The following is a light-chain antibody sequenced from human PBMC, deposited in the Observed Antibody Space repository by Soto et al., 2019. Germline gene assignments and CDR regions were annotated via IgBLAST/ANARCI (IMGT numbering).Light chain of an antibody. Sequence: SYELSQPPSVSVAPGKTARITCGGNNIGSKSVHWYQQKPGQAPVLVISYDSDRPSGIPERFSGSNSGNTATLTISRVEAWDEADGYCHVWESSSDHVLFGGGTKLTVL. CDR2: YDS. CDR1: NIGSKS. V-gene: IGLV3-21*01. J-gene: IGLJ2*01. CDR3: HVWESSSDHVL.